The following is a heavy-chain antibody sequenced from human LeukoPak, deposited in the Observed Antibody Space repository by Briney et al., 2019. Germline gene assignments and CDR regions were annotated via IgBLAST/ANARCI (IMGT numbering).Heavy chain of an antibody. CDR2: ISGSGGST. CDR3: ASRYCSSTSCYGFDY. Sequence: GGSLRLSCAASGFTFSSYAMSWVRQAPGKGLEWVSAISGSGGSTYYADSVKGRFTISRDNSKNTLYLQMNSLRAEDTAVYYCASRYCSSTSCYGFDYWGQGTLVTVSS. CDR1: GFTFSSYA. J-gene: IGHJ4*02. V-gene: IGHV3-23*01. D-gene: IGHD2-2*01.